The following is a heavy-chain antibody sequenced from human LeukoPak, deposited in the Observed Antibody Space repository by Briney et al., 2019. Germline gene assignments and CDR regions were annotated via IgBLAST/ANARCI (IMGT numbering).Heavy chain of an antibody. CDR2: ISYDGSNK. D-gene: IGHD6-13*01. CDR1: GFTSSSYA. V-gene: IGHV3-30-3*01. J-gene: IGHJ4*02. Sequence: PGRSLRLSCAASGFTSSSYAMHWVRQAPGKGLEWVAVISYDGSNKYYADSVKGRFTISRDNSKNTLYLQMNSLRAEDTAVYYCARDTRSSSLRYYFDYWGQGTLVTVSS. CDR3: ARDTRSSSLRYYFDY.